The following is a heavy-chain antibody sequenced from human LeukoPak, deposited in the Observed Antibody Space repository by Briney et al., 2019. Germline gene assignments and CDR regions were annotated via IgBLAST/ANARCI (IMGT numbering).Heavy chain of an antibody. CDR2: IGDSGGST. CDR3: AKGGASSPYTYIDV. D-gene: IGHD6-6*01. CDR1: GFTFSNHA. Sequence: GGSLGLSCAASGFTFSNHAMSWVRQAPGKGLEWVSVIGDSGGSTYYADSVKGRFTISRDNSKNTLYLQMNSLRADDTDVYHCAKGGASSPYTYIDVWGKGTTVIVSS. J-gene: IGHJ6*04. V-gene: IGHV3-23*01.